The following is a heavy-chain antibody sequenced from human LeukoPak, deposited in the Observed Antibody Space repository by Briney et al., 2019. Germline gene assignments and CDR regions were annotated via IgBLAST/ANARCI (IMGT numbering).Heavy chain of an antibody. CDR1: GFTFSDYY. D-gene: IGHD3-22*01. Sequence: GGSLRLSCAASGFTFSDYYMSWLRQAPGKGLEWVAYICDSGRTVYYADSVKGRFPISSDNAKNSVYLQMNNLRAEDTAVYYCARDRLGDYDHSGYYDKWGQGTLVTVSS. CDR2: ICDSGRTV. J-gene: IGHJ4*02. CDR3: ARDRLGDYDHSGYYDK. V-gene: IGHV3-11*01.